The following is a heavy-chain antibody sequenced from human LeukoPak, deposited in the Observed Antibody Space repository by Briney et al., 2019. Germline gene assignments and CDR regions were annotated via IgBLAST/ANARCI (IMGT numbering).Heavy chain of an antibody. Sequence: ASVKVSCKASGYTFTSYAINWVRQATGQGLEWMGWMNPNSGNTGYAQKFQGRVTMTRNTSISTAYMELSSLRSEDTAVYYCARTPWDTAMAHDYWGQGTLVTVSS. V-gene: IGHV1-8*01. J-gene: IGHJ4*02. CDR3: ARTPWDTAMAHDY. CDR1: GYTFTSYA. D-gene: IGHD5-18*01. CDR2: MNPNSGNT.